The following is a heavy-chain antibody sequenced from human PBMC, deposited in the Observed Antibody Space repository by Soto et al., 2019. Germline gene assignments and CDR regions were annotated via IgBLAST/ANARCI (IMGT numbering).Heavy chain of an antibody. D-gene: IGHD2-15*01. Sequence: SETLSLTCTVSGGSISSYYWSWIRQPPGKGLEWIGYMYYGGRTNYNPSLKSRVTISVDTSKMQVSLRLSSVTAADTAVYFCARGTPSPLIVRSSRGPWFDPWGQGTLVTVSS. V-gene: IGHV4-59*08. CDR2: MYYGGRT. CDR3: ARGTPSPLIVRSSRGPWFDP. CDR1: GGSISSYY. J-gene: IGHJ5*02.